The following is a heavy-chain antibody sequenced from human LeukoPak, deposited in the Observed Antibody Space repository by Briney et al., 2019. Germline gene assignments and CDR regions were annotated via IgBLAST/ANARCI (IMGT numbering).Heavy chain of an antibody. J-gene: IGHJ6*02. CDR1: GFTFSSHA. CDR2: ISGSGDST. Sequence: PGGSLRLSCVASGFTFSSHAMSWVRQAPGKGLEWVSTISGSGDSTYYADSVKGRCTISRDNSRNKLYVQMNSLRAEDTAVYYCAKFLYRVSYCGMDVWGQGTTVTVSS. D-gene: IGHD4-11*01. CDR3: AKFLYRVSYCGMDV. V-gene: IGHV3-23*01.